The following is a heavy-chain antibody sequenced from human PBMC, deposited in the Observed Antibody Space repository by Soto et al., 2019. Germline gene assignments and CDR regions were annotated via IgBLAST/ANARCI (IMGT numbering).Heavy chain of an antibody. V-gene: IGHV3-9*01. CDR1: GFTFDDYA. CDR3: AKDIWTGTTYAFDI. Sequence: EVQLVESGGGLVQPGRSLRLSCAASGFTFDDYAMHWVRQAPGKGLEWVSGIGWTRGSIGYEDPVKGRFTISRDNAKNSLYLQMNSLRAEDTALYYCAKDIWTGTTYAFDIWGQGTMVTVSS. CDR2: IGWTRGSI. D-gene: IGHD1-7*01. J-gene: IGHJ3*02.